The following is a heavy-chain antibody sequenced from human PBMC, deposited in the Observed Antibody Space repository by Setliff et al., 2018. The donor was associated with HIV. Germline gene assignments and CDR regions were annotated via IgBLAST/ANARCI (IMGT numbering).Heavy chain of an antibody. Sequence: PSETLSLTCTVSGGSISTYYWSWIRQPPGKGLEWIGSIYFTGSSDNNPSLKSRVILSVDTSKHQFSLKLSSVTAADTAVYYCARVQMAYAAFDVGGQGTMVTVS. CDR2: IYFTGSS. J-gene: IGHJ3*01. D-gene: IGHD4-17*01. V-gene: IGHV4-59*01. CDR1: GGSISTYY. CDR3: ARVQMAYAAFDV.